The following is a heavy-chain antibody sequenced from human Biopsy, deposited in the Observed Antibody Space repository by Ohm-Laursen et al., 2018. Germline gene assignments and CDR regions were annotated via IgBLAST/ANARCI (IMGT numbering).Heavy chain of an antibody. CDR2: IYYSGST. D-gene: IGHD5-18*01. Sequence: SETLSLTCSVSDGSINSYYWNWIRQPPGKRLEWIGNIYYSGSTNFNPSLKSRVTISVDTSKNQFSLKLSSVTDADTAVYFCARGSSYGYDFDYWGQGTLVAVSS. V-gene: IGHV4-59*01. CDR3: ARGSSYGYDFDY. J-gene: IGHJ4*02. CDR1: DGSINSYY.